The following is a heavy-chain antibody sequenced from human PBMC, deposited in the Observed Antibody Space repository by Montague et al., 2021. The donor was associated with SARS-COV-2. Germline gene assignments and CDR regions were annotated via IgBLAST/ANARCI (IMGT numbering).Heavy chain of an antibody. CDR1: GGSISGYY. V-gene: IGHV4-34*01. CDR3: ARGYDYVWGSYRYLHWFDP. Sequence: SETLSLTCAVYGGSISGYYWSWIRQPPGKGLEWIGEINHSGSNNYNPSLKSRVTISVDTSKNQFSLKLSSVTAADTAVYYCARGYDYVWGSYRYLHWFDPWGQRTLVTVSA. D-gene: IGHD3-16*02. CDR2: INHSGSN. J-gene: IGHJ5*02.